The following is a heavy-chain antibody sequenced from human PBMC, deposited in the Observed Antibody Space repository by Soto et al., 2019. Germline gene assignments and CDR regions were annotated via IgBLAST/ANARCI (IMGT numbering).Heavy chain of an antibody. J-gene: IGHJ6*02. Sequence: GGSLRLSCAASGFTFSSYSMNWVRQAPGKGLEWVSSISSSSSYIYYADSVKGRFTISRDNAKNSLYLQMNSLRAEDTAVYYCARAHCSITSCYPYYGMDFSGQGTTVTVSS. CDR1: GFTFSSYS. D-gene: IGHD2-2*01. V-gene: IGHV3-21*01. CDR2: ISSSSSYI. CDR3: ARAHCSITSCYPYYGMDF.